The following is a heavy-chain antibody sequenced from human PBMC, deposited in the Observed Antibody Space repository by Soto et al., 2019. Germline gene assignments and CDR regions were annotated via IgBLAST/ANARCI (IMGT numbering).Heavy chain of an antibody. D-gene: IGHD1-7*01. Sequence: GGSLRLSCAASGFTFSSYWMSWVRQAPGKGLEWVANIKQDGSEKYYVDSVKGRFTISRDNAKNSLYLQMNSLRAEDTAVYYCARDHWNYFRTLYYFDYWGQGTLVTVSS. CDR3: ARDHWNYFRTLYYFDY. CDR1: GFTFSSYW. J-gene: IGHJ4*02. CDR2: IKQDGSEK. V-gene: IGHV3-7*01.